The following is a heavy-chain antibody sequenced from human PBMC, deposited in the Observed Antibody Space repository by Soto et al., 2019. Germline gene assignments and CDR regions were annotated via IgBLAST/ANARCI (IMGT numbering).Heavy chain of an antibody. V-gene: IGHV3-48*02. CDR1: GLTYSSSS. D-gene: IGHD2-2*02. J-gene: IGHJ6*02. CDR3: AREEDIVLVPAAIGYYGMDV. Sequence: GALRISCAGPGLTYSSSSMNRVRQAPGKGLEWVSSISSSSSTIYYADSVKGRFTISRDNAKNSLYLQMNSLRDEDTAVYYCAREEDIVLVPAAIGYYGMDVWGQGTTVAVSS. CDR2: ISSSSSTI.